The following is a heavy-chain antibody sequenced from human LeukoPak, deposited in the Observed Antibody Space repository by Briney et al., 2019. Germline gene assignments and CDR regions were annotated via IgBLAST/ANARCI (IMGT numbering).Heavy chain of an antibody. CDR2: IVVGSDNT. V-gene: IGHV1-58*01. Sequence: ASVKVSCKASGFTFTSSAVQWVRQARGQRLEWIGWIVVGSDNTNYAQKFQGRVTITRDTSASTAYMELSSLRSEDTAVYYCARGYCSGGSCYYYGMDVWGQGTTVTVSS. J-gene: IGHJ6*02. CDR1: GFTFTSSA. CDR3: ARGYCSGGSCYYYGMDV. D-gene: IGHD2-15*01.